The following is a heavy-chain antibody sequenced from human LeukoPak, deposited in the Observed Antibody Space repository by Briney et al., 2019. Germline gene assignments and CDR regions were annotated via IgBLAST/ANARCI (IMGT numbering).Heavy chain of an antibody. V-gene: IGHV5-51*01. CDR1: GYSFTSYW. D-gene: IGHD3-22*01. Sequence: GESLKISCKGSGYSFTSYWIGWVRQMPGKGLEWRGIIYPGDSDTRDSPSFQGQVTISADQSISTAYLQWSSLTASDTATYHCARPPYYDSSGYYSFDYWGQGTLVTVSS. CDR3: ARPPYYDSSGYYSFDY. CDR2: IYPGDSDT. J-gene: IGHJ4*02.